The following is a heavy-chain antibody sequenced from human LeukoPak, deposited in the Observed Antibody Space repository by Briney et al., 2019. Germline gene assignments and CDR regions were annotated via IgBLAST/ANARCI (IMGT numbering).Heavy chain of an antibody. CDR2: INPNSGGT. Sequence: ASVKVSCEASGYTFTGYYMHWVRQAPGQGLEWMGWINPNSGGTNYAQKFQGRVTMTRDTSISTAYMELSRLRSDDTAVYYCARGPIAAAVDYYFDYWGQGTLVTVSS. J-gene: IGHJ4*02. CDR3: ARGPIAAAVDYYFDY. D-gene: IGHD6-13*01. V-gene: IGHV1-2*02. CDR1: GYTFTGYY.